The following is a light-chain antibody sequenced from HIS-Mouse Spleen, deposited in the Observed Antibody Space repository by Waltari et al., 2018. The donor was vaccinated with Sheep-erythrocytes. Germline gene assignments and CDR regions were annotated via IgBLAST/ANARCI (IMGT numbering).Light chain of an antibody. CDR2: EVS. CDR1: SSDVGGYNS. J-gene: IGLJ3*02. V-gene: IGLV2-8*01. Sequence: QSALTQPPSASGSPGQSVTISCTGTSSDVGGYNSFSWYQQHPGKAPKLMIYEVSQRPSGVPDRFSGSKSGNTASLTVSGLQAEDEADYYCSSYAGSNNWVFGGGTKLTVL. CDR3: SSYAGSNNWV.